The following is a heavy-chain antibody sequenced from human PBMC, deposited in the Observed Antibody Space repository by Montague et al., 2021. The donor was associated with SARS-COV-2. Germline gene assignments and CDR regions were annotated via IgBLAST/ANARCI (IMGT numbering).Heavy chain of an antibody. V-gene: IGHV4-59*01. J-gene: IGHJ3*02. D-gene: IGHD3-10*01. Sequence: NNNPSLKSRVTISVDTSKNQFSLKLSSVTAADTAVYYCATYGSGKKDDACDIWGQGTIGTV. CDR3: ATYGSGKKDDACDI.